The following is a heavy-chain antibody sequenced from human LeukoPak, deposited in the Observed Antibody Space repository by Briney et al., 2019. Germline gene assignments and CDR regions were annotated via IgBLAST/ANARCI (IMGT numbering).Heavy chain of an antibody. CDR3: AGGYYDNGRYPPYFDY. V-gene: IGHV3-74*01. J-gene: IGHJ4*02. CDR2: INSDGKST. CDR1: GFTFSTSW. Sequence: GGSLRLSCAASGFTFSTSWMHWVRQAPGKGLVWVSRINSDGKSTNYADFVKGRFAISRDNAKNTLYLQMNSLRAEDTAVYYCAGGYYDNGRYPPYFDYWGQGTLVTVSS. D-gene: IGHD3-22*01.